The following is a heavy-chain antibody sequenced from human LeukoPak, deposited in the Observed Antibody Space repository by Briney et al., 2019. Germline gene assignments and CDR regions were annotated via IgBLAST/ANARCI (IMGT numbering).Heavy chain of an antibody. J-gene: IGHJ4*02. D-gene: IGHD3-10*01. Sequence: ASVKVSCKASGYTFTSHGISWVRQAPRQGLEWMGWISAYNGNTNYAQKLQGRVTMTTDTSTSTAYMELRSLRSDDTAVYFCARDFGSRVRGITSPPFDYWGQGTLVTVSS. V-gene: IGHV1-18*01. CDR2: ISAYNGNT. CDR3: ARDFGSRVRGITSPPFDY. CDR1: GYTFTSHG.